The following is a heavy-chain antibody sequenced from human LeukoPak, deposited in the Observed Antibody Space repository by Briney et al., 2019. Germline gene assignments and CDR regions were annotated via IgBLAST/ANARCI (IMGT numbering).Heavy chain of an antibody. J-gene: IGHJ4*02. D-gene: IGHD3-22*01. Sequence: PSETLSLTCTVSGYSISSGYYWGWIRQPPGKGLEWIGSIYHSGSTYYNPSLKSRVTISEETSKNQFSLKLSSVTAADTAVYYCARDYDSSGYCLDYWGQGTLVTVSS. CDR2: IYHSGST. V-gene: IGHV4-38-2*02. CDR1: GYSISSGYY. CDR3: ARDYDSSGYCLDY.